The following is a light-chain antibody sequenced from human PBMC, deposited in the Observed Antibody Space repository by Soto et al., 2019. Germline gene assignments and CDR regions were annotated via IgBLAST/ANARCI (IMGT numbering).Light chain of an antibody. CDR1: SSNIGNNY. CDR3: GTWDSSLSAGV. CDR2: DNN. J-gene: IGLJ2*01. Sequence: QSVLTQPPSLSAAPGQKVTISCSGSSSNIGNNYVSWYQQLPGTAPKLLIYDNNKRPSGIPDRFSGSKSGTSATLGITGLQTGDEADYYCGTWDSSLSAGVFGGGTKLTDL. V-gene: IGLV1-51*01.